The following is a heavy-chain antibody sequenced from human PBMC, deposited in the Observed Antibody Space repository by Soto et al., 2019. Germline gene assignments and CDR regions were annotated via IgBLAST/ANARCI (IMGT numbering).Heavy chain of an antibody. D-gene: IGHD2-2*01. CDR2: IYSGGST. J-gene: IGHJ6*03. V-gene: IGHV3-66*04. CDR3: ARLVVPAAKDAMDV. CDR1: GFTVSSNY. Sequence: GGSLRFSCAASGFTVSSNYMSWVRQAPGKGLEWVSVIYSGGSTYYADSVKGRFTISRDNSKNTLYLQMNSLRAEDTAVYYCARLVVPAAKDAMDVWGKGTTVTVSS.